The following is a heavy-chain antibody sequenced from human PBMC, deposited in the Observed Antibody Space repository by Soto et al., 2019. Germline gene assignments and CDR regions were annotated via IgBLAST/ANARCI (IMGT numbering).Heavy chain of an antibody. Sequence: EVQLLESGGGLVQPGGSLRLSCAASGITISNYPMSWVRQAPGKGLDWVSGISGSGDRTYYADSAKGRFTISKDISRHLLSLQLDSLGGEDTAVYFCVKDDGGYPSTAPLWGQGSLVTVSS. CDR3: VKDDGGYPSTAPL. J-gene: IGHJ4*02. CDR2: ISGSGDRT. CDR1: GITISNYP. V-gene: IGHV3-23*01. D-gene: IGHD3-22*01.